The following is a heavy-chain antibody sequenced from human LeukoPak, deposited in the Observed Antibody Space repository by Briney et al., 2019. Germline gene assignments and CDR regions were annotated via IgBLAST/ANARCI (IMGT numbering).Heavy chain of an antibody. Sequence: GGSLRLSCAVSGFTFSNYWMSWARQSPGKGLEWVANIYLDGSRAYYVDSVKGRFTISRDNARNSLFLQMNSLRAEDTAVYYCARGARIAVAGTRYYYYYMDVWGKGTTVTISS. V-gene: IGHV3-7*01. CDR3: ARGARIAVAGTRYYYYYMDV. CDR1: GFTFSNYW. D-gene: IGHD6-19*01. CDR2: IYLDGSRA. J-gene: IGHJ6*03.